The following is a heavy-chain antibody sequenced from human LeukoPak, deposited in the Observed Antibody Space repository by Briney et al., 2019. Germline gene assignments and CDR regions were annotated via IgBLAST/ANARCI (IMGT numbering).Heavy chain of an antibody. CDR2: IWYDGSNK. V-gene: IGHV3-33*01. J-gene: IGHJ4*02. D-gene: IGHD3-22*01. Sequence: PGGSLRLSCATSGFTFSSYGMHWVRQAPGKGLEWVAVIWYDGSNKYYADSVKGRFTISRDNSKNTLYLQMNSLRAVDTAVYYCARDDYDSSGYMGFDYWGQGTLVTVSS. CDR3: ARDDYDSSGYMGFDY. CDR1: GFTFSSYG.